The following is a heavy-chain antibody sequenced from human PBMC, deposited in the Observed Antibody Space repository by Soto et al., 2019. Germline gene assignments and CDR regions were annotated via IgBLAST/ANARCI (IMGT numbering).Heavy chain of an antibody. V-gene: IGHV1-69*06. Sequence: QVQLVQSGDEVKKPGSSVKVSSKASGGTFSSYAISWVREAPGQGLEWMGGIIPIFGTANYAQKFQGRVTMTRNTSISTAYMELSSLRSEDTAVYYCARGIVPAAIRIWFEPWGQGTLVTVSS. CDR1: GGTFSSYA. CDR3: ARGIVPAAIRIWFEP. D-gene: IGHD2-2*01. CDR2: IIPIFGTA. J-gene: IGHJ5*02.